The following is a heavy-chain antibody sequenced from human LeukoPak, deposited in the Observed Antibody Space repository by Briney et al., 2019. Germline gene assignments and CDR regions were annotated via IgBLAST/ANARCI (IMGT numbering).Heavy chain of an antibody. CDR2: MNPNSGNT. J-gene: IGHJ6*02. CDR3: ARDSVVTAILNYYYYGMDV. D-gene: IGHD2-21*02. CDR1: GYTFTSYD. V-gene: IGHV1-8*01. Sequence: ASVKVSCKASGYTFTSYDINWVRQATGQGLEWMGWMNPNSGNTGYAQKFQGRVTITADKSTSTAYMELSSLRSEDTAVYYCARDSVVTAILNYYYYGMDVWGQGTTVTVSS.